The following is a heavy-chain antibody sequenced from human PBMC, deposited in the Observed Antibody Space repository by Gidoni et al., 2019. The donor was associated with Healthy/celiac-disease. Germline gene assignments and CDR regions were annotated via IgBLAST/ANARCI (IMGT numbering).Heavy chain of an antibody. Sequence: EVQLLESGGGLVQPGGSLRLSCAASGFTFSSYAMSWVRQAPGKGLEWGSAISGSGGSTYYADSVKGRFTISRDNSKNTLYLQMNSLRAEDTAVYYCAKATGLSIVGEGAFDIWGQGTMVTVSS. CDR1: GFTFSSYA. V-gene: IGHV3-23*01. CDR2: ISGSGGST. CDR3: AKATGLSIVGEGAFDI. D-gene: IGHD1-26*01. J-gene: IGHJ3*02.